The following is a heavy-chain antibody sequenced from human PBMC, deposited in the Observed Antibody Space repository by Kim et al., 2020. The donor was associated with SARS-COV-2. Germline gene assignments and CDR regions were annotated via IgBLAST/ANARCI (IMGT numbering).Heavy chain of an antibody. J-gene: IGHJ4*02. D-gene: IGHD2-8*01. CDR1: GFTFSSYP. CDR3: ARDLNGPMDY. V-gene: IGHV1-3*01. CDR2: INAGNGNT. Sequence: ASVKVSCKASGFTFSSYPMHWVRQAPGQRLEWMGWINAGNGNTKYSQKFQGRVTITRDTSASTGYMELSGLRSEDTAVYYCARDLNGPMDYWGQGTLVTVSS.